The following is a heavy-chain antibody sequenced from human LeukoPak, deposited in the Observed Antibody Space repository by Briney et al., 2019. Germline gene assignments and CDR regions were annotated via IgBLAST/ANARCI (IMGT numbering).Heavy chain of an antibody. J-gene: IGHJ4*02. CDR1: GFTFSSYS. Sequence: PGGSLRLSCEASGFTFSSYSMNWVRQAPGKGLEWISYISTSTTTIYYADSVKGRFTISRDNAKNSLYLQMNSLRAEDTAVYYCGGYCSSTSCYDLDYWGQGTLVTVSS. D-gene: IGHD2-2*01. V-gene: IGHV3-48*04. CDR2: ISTSTTTI. CDR3: GGYCSSTSCYDLDY.